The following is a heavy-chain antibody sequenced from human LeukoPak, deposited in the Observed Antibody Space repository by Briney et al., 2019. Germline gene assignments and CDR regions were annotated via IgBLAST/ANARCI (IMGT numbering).Heavy chain of an antibody. V-gene: IGHV1-69*01. CDR3: ARETYYGSGSYSPIGVYFDY. CDR1: GGTVSSYA. CDR2: IILIFGTA. J-gene: IGHJ4*02. D-gene: IGHD3-10*01. Sequence: SVKVSCKASGGTVSSYAISWVRQAPGQGLEWMGGIILIFGTANYAQKFQGRVTITADESTSTAYMELSSLRSEDTAVYYCARETYYGSGSYSPIGVYFDYWGQGTLVTVSS.